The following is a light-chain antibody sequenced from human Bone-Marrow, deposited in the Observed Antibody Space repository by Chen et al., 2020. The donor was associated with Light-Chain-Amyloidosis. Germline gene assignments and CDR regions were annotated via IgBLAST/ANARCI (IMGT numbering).Light chain of an antibody. V-gene: IGLV2-14*01. CDR2: DVS. CDR3: CSYAGRGV. CDR1: SSDVGGYNY. Sequence: QCALTQPASAAGSPGQSITISCTGTSSDVGGYNYVSWYQQHPGKAPKLMIYDVSNRPSGVSNRFSGSKSGNTASLTISGLQAEDEADYYCCSYAGRGVFGGGTKLTVL. J-gene: IGLJ3*02.